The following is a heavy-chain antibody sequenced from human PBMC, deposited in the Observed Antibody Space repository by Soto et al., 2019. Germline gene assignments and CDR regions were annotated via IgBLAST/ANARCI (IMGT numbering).Heavy chain of an antibody. J-gene: IGHJ4*02. CDR1: GFTFDDYT. Sequence: GGSLRLSCAASGFTFDDYTMHWVRQAPGKGLEWVSLISWDGGSTYYADSVKGRFTISRDNSKNSLYLQMNSLRTEDTALYYCAKWAKDSYGLDYWGQGTLVTVSS. CDR2: ISWDGGST. CDR3: AKWAKDSYGLDY. V-gene: IGHV3-43*01. D-gene: IGHD5-18*01.